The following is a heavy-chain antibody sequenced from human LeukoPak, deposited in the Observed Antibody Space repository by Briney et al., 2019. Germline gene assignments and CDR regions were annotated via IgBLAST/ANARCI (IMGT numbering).Heavy chain of an antibody. Sequence: PSETLSLTCTVSGGSISSSSYYWGWIRQPPGKGLEWIGSIYYSGSTYYNPSLKSRVTISADASKNQFSLKLSSVTAADTAVYYCARLGTGTYYTPTDWGQGTLVTVSS. J-gene: IGHJ4*02. CDR3: ARLGTGTYYTPTD. CDR2: IYYSGST. CDR1: GGSISSSSYY. V-gene: IGHV4-39*01. D-gene: IGHD3-10*01.